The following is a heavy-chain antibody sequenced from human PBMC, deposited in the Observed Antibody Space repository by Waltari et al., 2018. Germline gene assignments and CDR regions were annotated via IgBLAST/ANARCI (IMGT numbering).Heavy chain of an antibody. J-gene: IGHJ2*01. CDR3: ARDVTGYYYFDL. CDR2: INSGGDT. CDR1: GFTVSSHY. V-gene: IGHV3-53*01. Sequence: EVQLVESGGGLIQPGGYLRLSCAASGFTVSSHYMSWVRQAPGKGLEWVSVINSGGDTHYADSVKGRFTISRDSSKNTVYLQMSTLRAEDTALYYCARDVTGYYYFDLWGRGTLVTVSS.